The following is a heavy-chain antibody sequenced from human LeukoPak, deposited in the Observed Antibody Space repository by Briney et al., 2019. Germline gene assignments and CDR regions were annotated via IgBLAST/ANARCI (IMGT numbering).Heavy chain of an antibody. Sequence: RPGGSLRLSCAASGFTFSRYWMHWVRQAPGKGLVWVSRINTDGRTITYADSVKGRFTISRDNAKNALYLQMNSLRAEDTAVYYCVRSAFLTTEFYFDYWGHGTLVTVS. CDR3: VRSAFLTTEFYFDY. CDR2: INTDGRTI. D-gene: IGHD4-11*01. J-gene: IGHJ4*01. CDR1: GFTFSRYW. V-gene: IGHV3-74*01.